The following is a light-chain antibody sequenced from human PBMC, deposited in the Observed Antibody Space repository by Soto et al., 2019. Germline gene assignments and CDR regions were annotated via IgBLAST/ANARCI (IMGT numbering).Light chain of an antibody. CDR1: QSISNW. CDR3: QQYNSYSQA. V-gene: IGKV1-5*01. Sequence: DIPMTKSPSTLSASVGDRVTITCRASQSISNWLAWYQQKPGKAPNLLIYDASSLQSGVPSRFSGSGSGTEFTLTIGGLQHDDFATYYCQQYNSYSQAFGQRTKVEIK. CDR2: DAS. J-gene: IGKJ1*01.